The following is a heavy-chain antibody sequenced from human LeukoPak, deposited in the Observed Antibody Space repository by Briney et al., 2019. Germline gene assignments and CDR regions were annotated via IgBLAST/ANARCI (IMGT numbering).Heavy chain of an antibody. V-gene: IGHV1-2*02. CDR3: AREGYSNRWYLPHY. Sequence: ASVKVSCKASGYTFTGYYMHWVRQAPGQGLEWMGWINPNSGDTNYSQKFQGRVTMTRDTSISTAYMELSRLRSDDTAVYYCAREGYSNRWYLPHYWGQGALVTVSS. J-gene: IGHJ4*02. CDR1: GYTFTGYY. D-gene: IGHD6-13*01. CDR2: INPNSGDT.